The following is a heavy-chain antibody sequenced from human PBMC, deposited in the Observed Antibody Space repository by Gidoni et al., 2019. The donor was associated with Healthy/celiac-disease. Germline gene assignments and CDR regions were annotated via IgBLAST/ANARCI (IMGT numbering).Heavy chain of an antibody. D-gene: IGHD1-20*01. CDR3: ARHLRTPNNWNAYYYYYYMDV. V-gene: IGHV4-34*01. CDR1: GGSFCGYY. CDR2: INHSGST. Sequence: QVQLQQWGAGLLKPSETLSLTCAVYGGSFCGYYWTWIRQPPGKGLEWIGEINHSGSTNYNPSLKSRVTISVDTSKNQFSLKLSSVTAADTAVYYCARHLRTPNNWNAYYYYYYMDVWGKGTTVTVSS. J-gene: IGHJ6*03.